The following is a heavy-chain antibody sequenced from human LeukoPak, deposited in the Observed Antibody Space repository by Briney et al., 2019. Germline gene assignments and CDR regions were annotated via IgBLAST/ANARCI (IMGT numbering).Heavy chain of an antibody. D-gene: IGHD3-10*01. J-gene: IGHJ5*02. CDR2: MYHSGST. V-gene: IGHV4-38-2*02. Sequence: PSETLSLTCTVSGGSISGYYWGWIRQPPGKGLEWIGSMYHSGSTYYNPPLKSRVTISEDTSKNQFSLKLRSVTAADTAVYYCARGPRFGELLWHWFDPWGQGTLVTVSS. CDR3: ARGPRFGELLWHWFDP. CDR1: GGSISGYY.